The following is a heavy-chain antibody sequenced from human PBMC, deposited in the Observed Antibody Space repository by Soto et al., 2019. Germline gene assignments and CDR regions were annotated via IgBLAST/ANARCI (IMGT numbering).Heavy chain of an antibody. D-gene: IGHD1-7*01. CDR3: ARVGGWNFNYYYYYMDV. CDR2: IYYSGST. V-gene: IGHV4-59*01. Sequence: SETLSLTCTVSGGSISSYYWSWIRQPPGKGLEWIGYIYYSGSTNYNPSLKSRVTISVDTSKNQFSLKLSSVTAADTAVYYCARVGGWNFNYYYYYMDVWGKGTTVTVSS. CDR1: GGSISSYY. J-gene: IGHJ6*03.